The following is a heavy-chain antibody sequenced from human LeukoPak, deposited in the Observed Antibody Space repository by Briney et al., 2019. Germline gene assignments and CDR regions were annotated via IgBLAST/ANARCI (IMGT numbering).Heavy chain of an antibody. CDR3: ARAYRDAFDI. CDR2: ISSSSSYI. V-gene: IGHV3-21*01. CDR1: GFTFSSYW. Sequence: PGGSLRLSCAASGFTFSSYWMNWVRQAPGKGLEWISSISSSSSYIYYADSVKGRFTISRGNAKNSLYLQMNSLRAEDTAVYYCARAYRDAFDIWGQETMVTVSS. J-gene: IGHJ3*02.